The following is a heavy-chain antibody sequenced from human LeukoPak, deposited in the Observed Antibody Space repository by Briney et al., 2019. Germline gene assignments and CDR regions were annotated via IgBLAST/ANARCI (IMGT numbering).Heavy chain of an antibody. V-gene: IGHV3-74*01. CDR2: ISGDGRIT. CDR3: AKDTRAGG. Sequence: GGSLRLSCAASRFTFSNYWMHWVRQGPGKGLVWVSRISGDGRITRNADSVKGRFFISRDNAKNTLYLQMNSLRAEDTAVYYCAKDTRAGGWGQGTLVTVSS. J-gene: IGHJ4*02. D-gene: IGHD1-26*01. CDR1: RFTFSNYW.